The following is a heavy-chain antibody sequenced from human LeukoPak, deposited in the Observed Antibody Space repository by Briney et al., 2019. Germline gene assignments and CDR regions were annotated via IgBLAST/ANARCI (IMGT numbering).Heavy chain of an antibody. Sequence: PSETLSLTCSVSGASINNYYWSWIRQPPGKGLEWIGYKYYSGSTRYNSSLRSRLSLSLDTSNNQFSLKLSSVTAADTAVYYCARGRSFGFDFDSWGQGTLVIVSS. CDR3: ARGRSFGFDFDS. D-gene: IGHD3-3*02. CDR2: KYYSGST. V-gene: IGHV4-59*01. CDR1: GASINNYY. J-gene: IGHJ4*02.